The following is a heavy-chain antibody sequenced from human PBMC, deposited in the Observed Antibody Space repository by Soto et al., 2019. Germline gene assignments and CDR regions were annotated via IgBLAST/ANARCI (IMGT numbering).Heavy chain of an antibody. CDR2: ITLGGST. Sequence: SETLSLTCAISGGSFSANHWSWIRQSPGQGLEWIGEITLGGSTNYSPSLKSRVSISVDEGKKQFSLEMTSVTAADTAVYYCARDNSQNYGTPAASSWFHPWGQGTPVTVSS. J-gene: IGHJ5*02. CDR3: ARDNSQNYGTPAASSWFHP. D-gene: IGHD2-15*01. CDR1: GGSFSANH. V-gene: IGHV4-34*01.